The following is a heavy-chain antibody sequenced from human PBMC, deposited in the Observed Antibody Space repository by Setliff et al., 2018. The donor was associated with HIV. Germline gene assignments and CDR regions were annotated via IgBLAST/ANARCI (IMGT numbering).Heavy chain of an antibody. D-gene: IGHD3-10*01. CDR1: GGTFSNYA. V-gene: IGHV1-69*05. CDR2: IIPILGTA. CDR3: ARGAHPGSAEDYYYYYMDV. Sequence: SVQVSCKASGGTFSNYAINWVRQAPGQGLEWMVGIIPILGTANYAQKFQGRVTITTDESTSTAYMELSSLRSEDTAVYYCARGAHPGSAEDYYYYYMDVWGKGTTVTVSS. J-gene: IGHJ6*03.